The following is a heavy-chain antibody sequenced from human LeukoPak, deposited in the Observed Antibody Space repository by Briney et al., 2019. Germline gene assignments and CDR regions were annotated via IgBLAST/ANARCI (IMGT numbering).Heavy chain of an antibody. V-gene: IGHV3-53*01. J-gene: IGHJ4*02. Sequence: GGSLRLSCAASEFSVGSNYMTWVRQAPGKGLEWVSLIYSGGSTYYVDSVKGRFTISRDNSKNTLYLQMNSLRAEDTAVYYCAKSGYNCFDYWGQGTLVTVSS. CDR3: AKSGYNCFDY. D-gene: IGHD5-24*01. CDR1: EFSVGSNY. CDR2: IYSGGST.